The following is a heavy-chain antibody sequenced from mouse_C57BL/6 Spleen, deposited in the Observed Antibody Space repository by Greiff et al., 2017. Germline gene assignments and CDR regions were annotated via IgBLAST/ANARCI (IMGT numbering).Heavy chain of an antibody. CDR1: GYTFTSSW. Sequence: QVQLQQPGAELVMPGASVKLSCKASGYTFTSSWMPWVKPRPGQGLGWIGEIDPPDSYTTYNQKFKGKSTLTVDKSSSTAYMQLSSLTSEDSAVYYCARRYYGSSLGYCDYWGQGTTLTVSS. CDR3: ARRYYGSSLGYCDY. CDR2: IDPPDSYT. V-gene: IGHV1-69*01. J-gene: IGHJ2*01. D-gene: IGHD1-1*01.